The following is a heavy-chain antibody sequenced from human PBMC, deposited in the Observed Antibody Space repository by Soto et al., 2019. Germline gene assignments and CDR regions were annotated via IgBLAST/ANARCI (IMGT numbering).Heavy chain of an antibody. CDR1: GFTFDDYA. CDR3: AKSGELYYYGSGSYYTEYYYYGMDV. Sequence: GGSLRLSCAASGFTFDDYAMHWVRQAPGKGLEWVSGISWNSGSIGYADSVKGRFTISRDNAKNSLYLQMNSLRAEDTALYYCAKSGELYYYGSGSYYTEYYYYGMDVWGQGTTVTVS. D-gene: IGHD3-10*01. J-gene: IGHJ6*02. V-gene: IGHV3-9*01. CDR2: ISWNSGSI.